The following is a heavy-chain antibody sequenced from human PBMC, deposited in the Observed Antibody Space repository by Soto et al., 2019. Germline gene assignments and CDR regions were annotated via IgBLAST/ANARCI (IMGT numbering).Heavy chain of an antibody. J-gene: IGHJ6*02. Sequence: SETLSLTCTVSGGSVSSNSYSWGWIRQSPGKGLEWIGSIYSSESTYYNPSLQSRVTISVDTSKNQFSLKLSSVTAADTAVYYCARLVFSSSCMDVWGQGTTVTVSS. CDR1: GGSVSSNSYS. CDR2: IYSSEST. CDR3: ARLVFSSSCMDV. V-gene: IGHV4-39*01. D-gene: IGHD6-6*01.